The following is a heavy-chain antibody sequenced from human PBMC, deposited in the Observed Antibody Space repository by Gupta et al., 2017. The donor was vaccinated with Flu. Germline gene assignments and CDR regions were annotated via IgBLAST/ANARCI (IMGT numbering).Heavy chain of an antibody. J-gene: IGHJ4*02. CDR2: SGVLGDT. CDR3: VRVLGADDKAWGYFDS. CDR1: V. D-gene: IGHD3-9*01. V-gene: IGHV3-13*01. Sequence: VMHWVRQSTGKGLEWLSGSGVLGDTFYRGSVKGRFTICRDNTKNALYLQMGSMSAGDTAVDYCVRVLGADDKAWGYFDSWGRGALVTVSS.